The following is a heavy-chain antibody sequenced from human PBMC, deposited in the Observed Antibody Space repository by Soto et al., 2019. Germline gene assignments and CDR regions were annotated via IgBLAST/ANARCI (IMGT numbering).Heavy chain of an antibody. Sequence: GSLRLSCAASGFTFSSYDMHWVRQATGKGLEWVSAIGTAGDTYYPGSVKGRFTISRENAKNSLYLQMNSLRAGDTAVYYCARGGGSSDWYYYMDVWGKGTTVTVSS. CDR3: ARGGGSSDWYYYMDV. CDR1: GFTFSSYD. CDR2: IGTAGDT. V-gene: IGHV3-13*01. D-gene: IGHD3-10*01. J-gene: IGHJ6*03.